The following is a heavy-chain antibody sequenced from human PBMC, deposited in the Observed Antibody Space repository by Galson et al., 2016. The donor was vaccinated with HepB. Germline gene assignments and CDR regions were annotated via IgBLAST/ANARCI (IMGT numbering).Heavy chain of an antibody. CDR1: GHTFISYY. CDR3: ARDVRNDFWSGSFEY. Sequence: SVKVSCKASGHTFISYYMHWVRQAPGQGLEWMGIINPSDGDTTYAQKFQGRVTMTSDTSTSTVYMELTSLRSEDTAMYYCARDVRNDFWSGSFEYWGQGTLVTVSS. CDR2: INPSDGDT. V-gene: IGHV1-46*01. D-gene: IGHD3-3*01. J-gene: IGHJ4*02.